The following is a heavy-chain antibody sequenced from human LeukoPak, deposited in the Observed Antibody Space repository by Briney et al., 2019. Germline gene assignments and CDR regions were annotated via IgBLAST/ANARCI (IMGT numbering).Heavy chain of an antibody. J-gene: IGHJ4*02. V-gene: IGHV3-11*04. CDR1: GFTFSDYY. Sequence: PGGSLRLSCAASGFTFSDYYIAWIRQSPGKGLEWDSYISSSGSMIYYADSVKGRFTISRDNPNYFLYLQMNSLRAEDTALYYCARKSTYSFGLDYWGRGTLVTVSS. CDR3: ARKSTYSFGLDY. CDR2: ISSSGSMI. D-gene: IGHD5-18*01.